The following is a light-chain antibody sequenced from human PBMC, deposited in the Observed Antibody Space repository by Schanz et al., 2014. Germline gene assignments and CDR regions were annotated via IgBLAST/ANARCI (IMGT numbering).Light chain of an antibody. CDR2: EVN. Sequence: QSVLTQPASVSGSPGQSITISCTGTSSDVGSYNLVSWYQQHPGKAPKLMINEVNKRPSGVSDRFSGSKSGKTASLTISGLQTEDEADYYCCSYAGDTPHVALGGGTKLTVL. CDR1: SSDVGSYNL. V-gene: IGLV2-23*02. J-gene: IGLJ2*01. CDR3: CSYAGDTPHVA.